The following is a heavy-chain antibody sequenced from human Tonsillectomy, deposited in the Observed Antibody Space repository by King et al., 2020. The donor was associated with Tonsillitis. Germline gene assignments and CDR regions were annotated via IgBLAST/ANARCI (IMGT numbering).Heavy chain of an antibody. Sequence: VQLVESGAEVKKPGASVKVSCTASGYTFTGYYMHWVRQAPGQGLEWMGWINPNSGGTNYAQKFQGRVTMTRDTSISTAYMELSRLRSDDTAVHYCARVKAGYSSGWYIGYWGQGTLVTVSS. CDR3: ARVKAGYSSGWYIGY. D-gene: IGHD6-19*01. CDR2: INPNSGGT. V-gene: IGHV1-2*02. J-gene: IGHJ4*02. CDR1: GYTFTGYY.